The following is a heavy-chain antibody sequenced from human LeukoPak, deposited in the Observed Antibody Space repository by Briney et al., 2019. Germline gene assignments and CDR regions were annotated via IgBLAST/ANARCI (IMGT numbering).Heavy chain of an antibody. CDR2: IRYDGSNK. D-gene: IGHD2-21*01. J-gene: IGHJ4*02. V-gene: IGHV3-30*02. CDR3: AKDVVVIARGGDY. Sequence: QAGGSLRLPCAASGFTFSSYAMSWVRQAPGKGLGWVAFIRYDGSNKYYADSVKGRFTISRDNSKNTLYLQMNSLRAEDTAVYYCAKDVVVIARGGDYWGQGTLVTVSS. CDR1: GFTFSSYA.